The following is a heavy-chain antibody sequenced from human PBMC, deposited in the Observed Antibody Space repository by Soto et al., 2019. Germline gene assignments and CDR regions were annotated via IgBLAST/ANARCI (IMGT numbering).Heavy chain of an antibody. CDR3: ARLVVGDPGKTDFER. CDR2: LSQTRTT. J-gene: IGHJ4*02. Sequence: SETLSLTCTVSGASISRSDYFLAWIRQPPGEGLECFGVLSQTRTTHYNPSLKSRVAMSVDPSRSQFSLRLTSVTAADTAVYFCARLVVGDPGKTDFERGGQETLVTVXS. CDR1: GASISRSDYF. V-gene: IGHV4-39*01. D-gene: IGHD3-10*01.